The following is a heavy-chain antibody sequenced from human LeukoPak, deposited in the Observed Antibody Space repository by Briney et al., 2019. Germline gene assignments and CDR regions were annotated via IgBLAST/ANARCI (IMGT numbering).Heavy chain of an antibody. CDR2: IRYDGSNK. Sequence: GGSLRLSCAASGFTFSSYGMHWVRQAPGKGLEWVAFIRYDGSNKYNADSVKGRFTISRDNSKNTLYLQMNSLRAEDTAVYYCAKDEALGMDSSGYYFYFDYWGQGTLVTVSS. V-gene: IGHV3-30*02. CDR3: AKDEALGMDSSGYYFYFDY. CDR1: GFTFSSYG. D-gene: IGHD3-22*01. J-gene: IGHJ4*02.